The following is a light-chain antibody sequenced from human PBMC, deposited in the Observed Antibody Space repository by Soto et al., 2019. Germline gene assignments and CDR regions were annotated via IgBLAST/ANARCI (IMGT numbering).Light chain of an antibody. CDR3: GTWDSSLSGYV. J-gene: IGLJ1*01. Sequence: LAPPPPGLSPPGHKVPPPSLGSPPKNWKNYVSWFQQLPGTAPKLLIYENDKRPSGIPDRFSGSTSGTSATLGITGLQTGDEADYYCGTWDSSLSGYVFATGTKVTVL. V-gene: IGLV1-51*02. CDR2: END. CDR1: PPKNWKNY.